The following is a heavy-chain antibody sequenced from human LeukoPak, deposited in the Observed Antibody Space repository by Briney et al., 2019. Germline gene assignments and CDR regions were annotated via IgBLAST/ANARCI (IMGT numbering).Heavy chain of an antibody. V-gene: IGHV3-9*03. CDR1: GFTFDDYA. CDR3: AKGDYGDYEGLLDY. CDR2: ISWNSGSI. J-gene: IGHJ4*02. D-gene: IGHD4-17*01. Sequence: GGSLRLSCAASGFTFDDYAMHWVRQAPGKGLEWVSGISWNSGSIGYADSVKGRFTISRDNAKNSLYLQMNSLRAEDMALYYCAKGDYGDYEGLLDYWGQGTLVTVSS.